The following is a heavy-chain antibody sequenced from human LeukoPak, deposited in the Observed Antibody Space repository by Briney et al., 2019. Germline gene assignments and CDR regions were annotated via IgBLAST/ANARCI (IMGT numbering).Heavy chain of an antibody. CDR1: GDSIKNYY. J-gene: IGHJ5*02. D-gene: IGHD2-2*01. V-gene: IGHV4-59*01. CDR3: ARLPSYSSSQYWIDP. CDR2: ISYSGST. Sequence: SETLSLTCTVSGDSIKNYYWNWIRQSPGKGLEWIGYISYSGSTKYNPSLKSRVTISGDTPNNQFSLRLNFVTVADTAMYYCARLPSYSSSQYWIDPWGQGTLVTVSS.